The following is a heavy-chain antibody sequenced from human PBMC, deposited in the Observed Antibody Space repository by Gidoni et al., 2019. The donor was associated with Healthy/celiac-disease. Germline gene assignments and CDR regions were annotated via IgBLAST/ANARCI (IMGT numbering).Heavy chain of an antibody. Sequence: SGFTFSSYAMSWVRQAPGKGLEWVSGISGSGGSTYYADSVKGRFTISRDNSKNTLYLQMNSLRAEDTAVYYCADGLLWYGELLGYWGQGTLVTVSS. CDR3: ADGLLWYGELLGY. CDR2: ISGSGGST. D-gene: IGHD3-10*01. CDR1: GFTFSSYA. J-gene: IGHJ4*02. V-gene: IGHV3-23*01.